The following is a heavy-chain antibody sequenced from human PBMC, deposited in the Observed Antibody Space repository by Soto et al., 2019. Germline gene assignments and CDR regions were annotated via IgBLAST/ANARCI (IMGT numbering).Heavy chain of an antibody. CDR2: IIPIFGTA. V-gene: IGHV1-69*12. CDR1: GGTFSSYT. CDR3: ARGXXXXXXXXYFDL. J-gene: IGHJ2*01. Sequence: QVQLVQSGAEVKKPGSSVTVSCKASGGTFSSYTISWVRQAPGQGLEWMGGIIPIFGTANYAQKFQGRVTITADESTSTAYMELSSLRSEDTAVYYCARGXXXXXXXXYFDLWGRGTLVTVSS.